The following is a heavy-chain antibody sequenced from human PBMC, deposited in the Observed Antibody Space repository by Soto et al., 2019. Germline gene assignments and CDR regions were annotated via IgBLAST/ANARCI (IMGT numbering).Heavy chain of an antibody. CDR2: IDPTDSYT. J-gene: IGHJ4*02. CDR3: ARAASFYYDNTGYYHFDY. D-gene: IGHD3-22*01. Sequence: GESLKISCQGSGYSFTTYWISWVRQMPGKGLECMGRIDPTDSYTDYSPSFEGHVTMSVDRSINTAYLEWSSLKAADTAVYYCARAASFYYDNTGYYHFDYWGQGSLVTVSS. CDR1: GYSFTTYW. V-gene: IGHV5-10-1*01.